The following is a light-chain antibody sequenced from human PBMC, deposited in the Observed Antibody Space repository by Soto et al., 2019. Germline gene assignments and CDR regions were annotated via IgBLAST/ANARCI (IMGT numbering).Light chain of an antibody. J-gene: IGKJ5*01. V-gene: IGKV2-24*01. Sequence: DIVMTQTPLSSPVTLGQPASISCRSSQSLVHSDGNTYLSWLQQRPGQPPRLLIYEISNRFSGVPDRVSGSGAGTDFTLKISRVEAEDVGVYYCMQATQFPVTFGQGTRLEIK. CDR3: MQATQFPVT. CDR2: EIS. CDR1: QSLVHSDGNTY.